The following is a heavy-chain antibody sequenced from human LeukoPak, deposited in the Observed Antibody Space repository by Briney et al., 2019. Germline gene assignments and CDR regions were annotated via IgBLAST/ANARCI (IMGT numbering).Heavy chain of an antibody. CDR3: ARRGSGSGYYY. J-gene: IGHJ4*02. CDR1: GFTVSSNY. CDR2: IYSGGST. V-gene: IGHV3-66*04. Sequence: GGSLRLSCAASGFTVSSNYMSWVRQAPGKGLEWVSVIYSGGSTYYADSVKGRFTISRDDSKNTMYLQMNSMRAEDTAVYYCARRGSGSGYYYWGQGTLVTASS. D-gene: IGHD3-10*01.